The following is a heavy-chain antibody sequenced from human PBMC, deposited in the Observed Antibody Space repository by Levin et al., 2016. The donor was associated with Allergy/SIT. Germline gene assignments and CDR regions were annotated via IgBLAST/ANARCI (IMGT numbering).Heavy chain of an antibody. V-gene: IGHV4-34*01. J-gene: IGHJ4*02. Sequence: PGKGLEWIGEINHSGSTNYNPSLKSRVTISVDTSKNQFSLKLSSVTAADTAVYYCARGGYSYGYQNFDYWGQGTLVTVSS. D-gene: IGHD5-18*01. CDR2: INHSGST. CDR3: ARGGYSYGYQNFDY.